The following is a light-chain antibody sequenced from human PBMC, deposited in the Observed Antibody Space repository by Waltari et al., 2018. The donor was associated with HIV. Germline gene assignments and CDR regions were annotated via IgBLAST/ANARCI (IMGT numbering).Light chain of an antibody. Sequence: SNELTQPPSVSVSPGQTARITCSGDALAKKFAYRYQQKSGWAPGLIILADTKRPSGIPERFSGSNAGTMDTLTISGAQVEDEGDYYCYSTASSGYPRGVFGTGTKVIVL. CDR1: ALAKKF. J-gene: IGLJ1*01. V-gene: IGLV3-10*01. CDR3: YSTASSGYPRGV. CDR2: ADT.